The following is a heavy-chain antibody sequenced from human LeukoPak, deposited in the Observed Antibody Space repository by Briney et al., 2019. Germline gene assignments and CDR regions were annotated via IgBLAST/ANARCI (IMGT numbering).Heavy chain of an antibody. CDR3: ARVGKSGWDFDH. D-gene: IGHD6-19*01. CDR2: ISSSSSYS. V-gene: IGHV3-21*01. CDR1: GFTFGTYS. J-gene: IGHJ4*02. Sequence: GGSLRLSCAASGFTFGTYSMNWVRQAPGKGLEWVSSISSSSSYSYYADSVRGRFTISRDNAKNSLYLQMNTLRAEDTAVYYCARVGKSGWDFDHWGQGTLVTVSS.